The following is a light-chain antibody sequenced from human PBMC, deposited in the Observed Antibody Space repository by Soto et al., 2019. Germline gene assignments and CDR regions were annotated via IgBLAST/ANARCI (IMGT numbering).Light chain of an antibody. CDR3: FSYMRNSLYV. V-gene: IGLV2-14*01. CDR2: AVS. CDR1: SSDVGDYNY. Sequence: QSALTQPASVSGSPGQSITISCTGTSSDVGDYNYVSWYQQHPGKAPKLMISAVSIRPSGVSDRFSGSKSGNTASLTISGLQAEDGADYYFSYMRNSLYVFGTGTKLTVL. J-gene: IGLJ1*01.